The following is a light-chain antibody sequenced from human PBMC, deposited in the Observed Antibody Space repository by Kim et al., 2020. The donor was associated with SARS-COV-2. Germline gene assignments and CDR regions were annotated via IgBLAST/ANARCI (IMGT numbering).Light chain of an antibody. V-gene: IGLV3-19*01. CDR3: NTRDSSTKSLL. CDR2: GEN. Sequence: ALGRTVRITYQEGSLRNYYAGWYQRKPGQAPILVMSGENNRPSGIPDRFSGSSSGITCSLTITGAQAEDEADYFCNTRDSSTKSLLFGGGTQLTVL. J-gene: IGLJ2*01. CDR1: SLRNYY.